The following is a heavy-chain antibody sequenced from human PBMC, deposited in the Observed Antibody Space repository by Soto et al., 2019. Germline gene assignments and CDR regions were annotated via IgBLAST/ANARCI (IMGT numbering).Heavy chain of an antibody. CDR2: IYYSGST. CDR1: GGSISSGDYY. J-gene: IGHJ4*02. Sequence: TLSLTCTVSGGSISSGDYYWSWIRQPPGKGLEWIGYIYYSGSTYYNPSLKSRVTISVDTSKNQFSLKLSSVTAADTAVYYCAREWGSYGSGIDYWGQGTLVTVSS. V-gene: IGHV4-30-4*01. D-gene: IGHD3-10*01. CDR3: AREWGSYGSGIDY.